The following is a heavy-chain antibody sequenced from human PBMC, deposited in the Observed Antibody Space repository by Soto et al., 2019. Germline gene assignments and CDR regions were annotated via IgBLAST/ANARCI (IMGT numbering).Heavy chain of an antibody. Sequence: QVQLVQSGAEVKKPGASVKVSCKASGYTFTTYGINWVRQAPGQGLEWMGWVSPYNGDTTYAQKVQGRVTMTTDTSTTTAYLELRSLRSDDMAVYYCAREVGHMDVWGQGTTVTVSS. D-gene: IGHD2-2*01. V-gene: IGHV1-18*03. J-gene: IGHJ6*02. CDR3: AREVGHMDV. CDR2: VSPYNGDT. CDR1: GYTFTTYG.